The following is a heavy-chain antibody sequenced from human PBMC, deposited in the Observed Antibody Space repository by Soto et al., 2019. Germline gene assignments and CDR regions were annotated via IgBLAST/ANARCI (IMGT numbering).Heavy chain of an antibody. D-gene: IGHD3-22*01. CDR2: IDWDDDK. CDR3: ARSTYYYDSSGYGFYYFDY. Sequence: GSGPTLVSPTQTLSLTCTFSGVSHRTSGMCVSWIRQPPGKALEWLVRIDWDDDKYYSTSLKTRLTISKDTSKNQVVLTMTNMDPVDTATYYCARSTYYYDSSGYGFYYFDYWGQGTLVTVSS. J-gene: IGHJ4*02. V-gene: IGHV2-70*11. CDR1: GVSHRTSGMC.